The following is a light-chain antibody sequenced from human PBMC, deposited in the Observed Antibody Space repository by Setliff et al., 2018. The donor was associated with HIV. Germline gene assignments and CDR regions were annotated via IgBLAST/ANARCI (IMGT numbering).Light chain of an antibody. CDR2: DNN. V-gene: IGLV1-51*01. Sequence: QSVLTQPPSLSAAPGQKVTISCSGSASNIGNHHVSWYQHLPGTAPKLLIYDNNKRPSEIPDRFSGSRSAASATLAITGLQTGDGADYYCGTWDSALSSVVFGGGTKVTVL. CDR3: GTWDSALSSVV. CDR1: ASNIGNHH. J-gene: IGLJ2*01.